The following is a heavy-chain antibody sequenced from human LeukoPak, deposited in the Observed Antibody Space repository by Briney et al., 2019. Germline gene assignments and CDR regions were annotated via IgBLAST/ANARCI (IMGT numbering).Heavy chain of an antibody. CDR2: LSYDGTDK. CDR3: AKDQRPRYSSGWYQDY. CDR1: RFTFSSYG. Sequence: GGSLRLSCVASRFTFSSYGMHWVRQAPGKGLDWVAVLSYDGTDKHYADSVKGRFTISRDNSKNTLYLQMNSLRAEDTAVYYCAKDQRPRYSSGWYQDYWGQGTLVTVSS. V-gene: IGHV3-30*18. D-gene: IGHD6-19*01. J-gene: IGHJ4*02.